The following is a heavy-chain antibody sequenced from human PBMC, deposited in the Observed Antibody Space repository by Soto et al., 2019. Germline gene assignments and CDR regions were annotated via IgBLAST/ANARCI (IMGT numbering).Heavy chain of an antibody. CDR1: GGSVNSGDNY. CDR2: IYHTGNT. V-gene: IGHV4-30-4*01. Sequence: QVQLHQSGPGLVKPSQTLSLECTVIGGSVNSGDNYWSWVRKSPGRGLEWIGYIYHTGNTFYNPALENPVTMSVDASKNQFSLTLTSVTAADTAVYFCAREPLDGMDVWGQGTNVTVSS. J-gene: IGHJ6*02. CDR3: AREPLDGMDV.